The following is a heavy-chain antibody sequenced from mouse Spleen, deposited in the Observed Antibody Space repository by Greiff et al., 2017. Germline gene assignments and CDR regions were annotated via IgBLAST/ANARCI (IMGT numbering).Heavy chain of an antibody. CDR2: INPGSGGT. D-gene: IGHD4-1*01. V-gene: IGHV1-54*01. J-gene: IGHJ3*01. CDR1: GYAFTNYL. Sequence: QVQLKESGAELVRPGTSVKVSCKASGYAFTNYLIEWVKQRPGQGLEWIGVINPGSGGTNYNEKFKGKATLTADKSSSTAYMQLSSLTSDDSAVYFCARRKLGGAWFAYWGQGTLVTVSA. CDR3: ARRKLGGAWFAY.